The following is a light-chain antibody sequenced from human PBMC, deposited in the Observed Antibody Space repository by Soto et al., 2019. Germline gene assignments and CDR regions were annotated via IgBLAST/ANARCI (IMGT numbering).Light chain of an antibody. CDR2: EVS. CDR1: SSDVGGYNF. V-gene: IGLV2-14*01. Sequence: QSVLTQPASVSASPGQSITISCIGTSSDVGGYNFVSWYQQHPGKAPKLMIYEVSNRPSGVSTRFSGSKSGNTASLTISGLQAEDEADYYCFSYRSTGILLFGGGTKVTVL. J-gene: IGLJ2*01. CDR3: FSYRSTGILL.